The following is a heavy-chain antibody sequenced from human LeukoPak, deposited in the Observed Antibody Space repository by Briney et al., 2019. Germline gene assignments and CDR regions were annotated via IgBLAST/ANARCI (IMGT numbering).Heavy chain of an antibody. Sequence: GGSLRLSCAASGFTFSSYSMSWVRQAPGKGLEWVSYMSMSAGFINYADSVKGRFTISSDNAKNSLYLQMNSLRDEDTAVYYCARDHQFGFDYWGQGIMVTVSS. CDR2: MSMSAGFI. J-gene: IGHJ4*02. D-gene: IGHD3-16*01. CDR3: ARDHQFGFDY. V-gene: IGHV3-48*02. CDR1: GFTFSSYS.